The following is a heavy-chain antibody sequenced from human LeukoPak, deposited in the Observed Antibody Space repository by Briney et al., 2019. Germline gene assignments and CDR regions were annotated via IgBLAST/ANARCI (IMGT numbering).Heavy chain of an antibody. CDR1: GYTFTDFY. Sequence: GASVKVSCKASGYTFTDFYTHWVRQAPGQGLEWMGWIKPNSGGTTYARKYQGRATMTRDTSISTAYMELSRLRSDDTAVYYCARAATKTIFGVVITPDLFDYWGQGTLVTVSS. CDR2: IKPNSGGT. CDR3: ARAATKTIFGVVITPDLFDY. J-gene: IGHJ4*02. V-gene: IGHV1-2*02. D-gene: IGHD3-3*01.